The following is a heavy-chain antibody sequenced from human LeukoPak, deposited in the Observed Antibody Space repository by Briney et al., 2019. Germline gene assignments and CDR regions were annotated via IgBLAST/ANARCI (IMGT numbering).Heavy chain of an antibody. V-gene: IGHV3-21*01. CDR3: ARLTTIGEDYYYGMDV. CDR1: GFTFSSYS. CDR2: ISSSSSYI. J-gene: IGHJ6*02. D-gene: IGHD4-17*01. Sequence: GGSLRLSCAASGFTFSSYSMNWVRQAPGKGLEWVSSISSSSSYIYYADSVKGRFTISRDNAKNSLYLQMNSLRAEDTAVYYCARLTTIGEDYYYGMDVWGQGTTVTVSS.